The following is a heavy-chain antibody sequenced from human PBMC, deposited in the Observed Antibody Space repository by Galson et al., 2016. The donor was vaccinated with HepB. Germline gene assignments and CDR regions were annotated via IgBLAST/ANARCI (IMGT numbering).Heavy chain of an antibody. V-gene: IGHV1-46*01. D-gene: IGHD3-9*01. CDR1: GYSFTSHY. Sequence: SVKVSCKAFGYSFTSHYMHWVRQAPGQGLEWMGTINPSVGRTSYAQKFQGRVTMTRDTSTSTVYMALSSLRSEDTAVYYCARDDDILTGSQFDYWGQGTLVTVSS. J-gene: IGHJ4*02. CDR3: ARDDDILTGSQFDY. CDR2: INPSVGRT.